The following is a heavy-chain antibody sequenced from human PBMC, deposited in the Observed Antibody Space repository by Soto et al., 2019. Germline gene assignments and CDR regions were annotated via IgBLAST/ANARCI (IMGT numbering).Heavy chain of an antibody. CDR2: IIPIFGTA. V-gene: IGHV1-69*13. J-gene: IGHJ6*02. Sequence: ASVKGSCKASGGTFSSYAISWVRQAPGQGLEWVGGIIPIFGTANYAQKFQGRVTITADESTSTAYMELSSLRSEDTAVYYCSVAGPKGYYGMDVWGQGTTVTVSS. D-gene: IGHD6-19*01. CDR3: SVAGPKGYYGMDV. CDR1: GGTFSSYA.